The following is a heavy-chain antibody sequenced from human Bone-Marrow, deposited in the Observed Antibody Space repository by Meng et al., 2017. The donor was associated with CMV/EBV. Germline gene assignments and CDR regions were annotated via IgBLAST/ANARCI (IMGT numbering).Heavy chain of an antibody. CDR3: ARIVGATTRWYYYYGMDV. J-gene: IGHJ6*02. Sequence: SETLSLTCADYGGSFSGYYWSWIRQPPGKGLEWIGEINHSGSTNYNPSLKSRVTISVDTSKNQFSLKLSSVTAADTAVYYCARIVGATTRWYYYYGMDVWGQGTTVTVSS. CDR2: INHSGST. CDR1: GGSFSGYY. D-gene: IGHD1-26*01. V-gene: IGHV4-34*01.